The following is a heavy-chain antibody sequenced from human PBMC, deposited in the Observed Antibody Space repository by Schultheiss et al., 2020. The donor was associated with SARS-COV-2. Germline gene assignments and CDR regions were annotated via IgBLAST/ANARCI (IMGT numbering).Heavy chain of an antibody. CDR2: IYSGAAP. J-gene: IGHJ6*03. CDR3: RGTADYSRYMDV. CDR1: GASVNSSSYY. V-gene: IGHV4-61*01. D-gene: IGHD1-14*01. Sequence: SETLSLTCAVSGASVNSSSYYWSWVRQSPGKGLEWIGYIYSGAAPIYQPALRSRARISLDKSRGVFSLELTYMTTADTATYYCRGTADYSRYMDVWGKGTTVTVSS.